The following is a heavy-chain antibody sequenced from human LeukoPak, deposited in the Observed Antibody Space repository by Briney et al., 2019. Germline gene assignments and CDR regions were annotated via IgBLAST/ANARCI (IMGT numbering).Heavy chain of an antibody. CDR1: GGSISSGGYS. D-gene: IGHD4-17*01. J-gene: IGHJ4*02. CDR2: IYHSGST. V-gene: IGHV4-30-2*01. CDR3: ARGGVTNPFDY. Sequence: SETLSLTCAVSGGSISSGGYSWSWIRQPPGKGLEWIGYIYHSGSTYYNPSLESRVTISVDRSKNQFSLKLSSVTAADTAVYYCARGGVTNPFDYWGRGTLVTVSS.